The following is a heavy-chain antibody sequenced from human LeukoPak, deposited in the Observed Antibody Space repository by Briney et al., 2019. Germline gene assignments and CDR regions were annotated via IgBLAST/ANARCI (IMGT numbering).Heavy chain of an antibody. CDR2: FDPEDGET. D-gene: IGHD5-12*01. Sequence: ASVKVSCKVSGYTLTELSMHWVRQPPGKGLEWMGGFDPEDGETIYAQKFQGRVTMTEDTSTDTAYMELSSLRSEDTAVYYCAARPSLGGYSGYDPFDYWGQGTLVTVSS. J-gene: IGHJ4*02. CDR3: AARPSLGGYSGYDPFDY. CDR1: GYTLTELS. V-gene: IGHV1-24*01.